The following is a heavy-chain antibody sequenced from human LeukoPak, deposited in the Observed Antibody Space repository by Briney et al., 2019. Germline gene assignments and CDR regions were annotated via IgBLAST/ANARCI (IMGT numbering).Heavy chain of an antibody. CDR1: GYRFTNYW. J-gene: IGHJ4*02. D-gene: IGHD3-3*01. CDR3: ARLPFLEWLPLDH. CDR2: MYPADSDT. V-gene: IGHV5-51*01. Sequence: GESLKISCKTSGYRFTNYWIGWVRQMPGKGLEWVGIMYPADSDTRYSPSFKGQVTFSADKSISTAYLQWSSLKASDTAMYHCARLPFLEWLPLDHWGQGTQVTVSS.